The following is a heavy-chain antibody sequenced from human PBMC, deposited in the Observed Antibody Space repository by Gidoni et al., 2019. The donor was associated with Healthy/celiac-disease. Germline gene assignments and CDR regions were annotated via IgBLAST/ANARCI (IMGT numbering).Heavy chain of an antibody. J-gene: IGHJ3*02. CDR1: GFTFSSYG. CDR2: IWYDGSNK. CDR3: ARGSRAVGARHPPPDAFDI. Sequence: QVQLVESGGGVVQPGRSLRLSCAASGFTFSSYGMHWVRQAPGKGLEWVAVIWYDGSNKYYADSVKGRFTISRDNSKNTLYLQMNSLRAEDTAVYYCARGSRAVGARHPPPDAFDIWGQGTMVTVSS. D-gene: IGHD1-26*01. V-gene: IGHV3-33*01.